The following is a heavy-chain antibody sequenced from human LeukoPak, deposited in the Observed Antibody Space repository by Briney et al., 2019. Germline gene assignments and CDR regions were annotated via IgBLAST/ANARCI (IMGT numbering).Heavy chain of an antibody. J-gene: IGHJ4*02. D-gene: IGHD1-14*01. CDR1: GFTFSSYW. V-gene: IGHV3-74*01. CDR3: ARSNQADDY. Sequence: QTGGSLRLSYAASGFTFSSYWIHWVRQVPGKGLVWVARINPGGSSITYADSVKGRFTISRDNAKNTLYLQMDSLRAEDTGVYYCARSNQADDYWGQGTLVTVSS. CDR2: INPGGSSI.